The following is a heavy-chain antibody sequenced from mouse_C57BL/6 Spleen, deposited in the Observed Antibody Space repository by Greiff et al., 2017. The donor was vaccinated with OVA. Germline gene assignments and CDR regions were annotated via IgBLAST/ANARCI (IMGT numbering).Heavy chain of an antibody. V-gene: IGHV1-50*01. CDR3: ARGKDYGSNWYFDV. Sequence: QVQLQQPGAELVKPGASVKLSCKASGYTFTSYWMQWVKQRPGQGLEWIGEIDPSDSYTNYNQKFKGKATLTVDTSSSTAYMQLSSLTAEDSAVYYCARGKDYGSNWYFDVWGTETTVTVSS. D-gene: IGHD1-1*01. CDR1: GYTFTSYW. J-gene: IGHJ1*03. CDR2: IDPSDSYT.